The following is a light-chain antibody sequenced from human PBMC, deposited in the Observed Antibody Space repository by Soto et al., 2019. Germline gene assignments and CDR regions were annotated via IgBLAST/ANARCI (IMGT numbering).Light chain of an antibody. CDR1: QDIRSW. CDR3: QHSNCLPLT. V-gene: IGKV1-12*01. Sequence: DIQMTQSPSSVAASVGDRVTITCRASQDIRSWLTWYQQKPGKAPKLLIYEASSLQSGVPSRFSGSGSGTAFSLTISRLQREDFATYYCQHSNCLPLTFGGGTKVDIK. CDR2: EAS. J-gene: IGKJ4*01.